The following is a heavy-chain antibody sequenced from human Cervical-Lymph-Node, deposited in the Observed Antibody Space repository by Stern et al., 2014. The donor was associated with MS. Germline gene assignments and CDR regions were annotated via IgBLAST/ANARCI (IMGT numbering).Heavy chain of an antibody. D-gene: IGHD6-13*01. J-gene: IGHJ4*02. CDR2: INPNSGAT. Sequence: QVQLVESGAEVKKPGASVKVSCKAPGSTFTGYYINWVRQAPGQGLEWMGRINPNSGATNYSQKFQGRVTMTRDTSISTAYMELRGLTSDDTAVYYCARGAAAADNYWGQGTLVTVSS. V-gene: IGHV1-2*06. CDR3: ARGAAAADNY. CDR1: GSTFTGYY.